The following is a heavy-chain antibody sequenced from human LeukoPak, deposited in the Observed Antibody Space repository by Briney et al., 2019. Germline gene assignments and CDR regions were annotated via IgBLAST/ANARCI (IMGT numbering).Heavy chain of an antibody. CDR2: INPNSGGT. Sequence: ASVKVSCKTSGYTFTGYYMHWVRLAPGQGLEWMGWINPNSGGTNYAQNFQGRVTMARDTSITTAYMELSRLRSDDTAVYYCARAGVWDFSDSSGYHNAAFDIWGQGTMVTVSS. D-gene: IGHD3-22*01. J-gene: IGHJ3*02. CDR1: GYTFTGYY. V-gene: IGHV1-2*02. CDR3: ARAGVWDFSDSSGYHNAAFDI.